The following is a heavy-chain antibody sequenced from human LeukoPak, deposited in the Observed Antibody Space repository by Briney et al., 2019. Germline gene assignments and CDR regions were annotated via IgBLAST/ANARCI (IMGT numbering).Heavy chain of an antibody. CDR2: ISGDGGST. CDR1: GFTFSSYA. J-gene: IGHJ4*02. D-gene: IGHD5-18*01. Sequence: GGSLRPSCAASGFTFSSYAMTWVRQAPGKGLEWVSAISGDGGSTYYADSVKGRFTISRDNSKNPLYLQMNSLRAEDTAVYYCAKSGRGYSYGNFDYWGQGTLVTVSS. CDR3: AKSGRGYSYGNFDY. V-gene: IGHV3-23*01.